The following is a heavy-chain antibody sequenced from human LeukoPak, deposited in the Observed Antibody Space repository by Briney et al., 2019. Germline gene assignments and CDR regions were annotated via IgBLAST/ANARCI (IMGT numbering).Heavy chain of an antibody. D-gene: IGHD4-17*01. V-gene: IGHV1-8*03. CDR1: GYTFTSYD. CDR2: MNPNSGNT. Sequence: ASVKVSCKASGYTFTSYDINWVRQAPGQGLEWMGWMNPNSGNTGYAQKFQGRVTFTRNTSISTAYMELSSLRSEDTAVYYCARGCSFYGDYYYYYMDVWGKGTTVTVSS. J-gene: IGHJ6*03. CDR3: ARGCSFYGDYYYYYMDV.